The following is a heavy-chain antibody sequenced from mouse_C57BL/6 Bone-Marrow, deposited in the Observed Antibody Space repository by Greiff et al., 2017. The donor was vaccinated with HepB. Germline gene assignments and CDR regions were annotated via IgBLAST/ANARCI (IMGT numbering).Heavy chain of an antibody. Sequence: EVKVVESEGGLVQPGSSMKLSCTASGFTFSDYYMAWVRQVPEKGLEWVANINYDGSSTYYLDSLKSRFIISRDNAKNILYLQMSSLKSEDTATYYCARVTGTNYAMDYWGQGTSVTVSS. CDR2: INYDGSST. CDR3: ARVTGTNYAMDY. CDR1: GFTFSDYY. D-gene: IGHD4-1*01. V-gene: IGHV5-16*01. J-gene: IGHJ4*01.